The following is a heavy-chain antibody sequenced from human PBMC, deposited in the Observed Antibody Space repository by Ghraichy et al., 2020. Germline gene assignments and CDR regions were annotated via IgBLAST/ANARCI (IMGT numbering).Heavy chain of an antibody. V-gene: IGHV4-34*01. CDR2: ISHRGSI. CDR3: ARRLPSFSPVSLDS. Sequence: SETLSLTCDVSGGSFSGYYWNWLRQSPGKGLEWIGDISHRGSINYNPSLESRVTISIDTSRNHFSLSLNSVTAADTGVYYCARRLPSFSPVSLDSWGQGTLVPVSS. J-gene: IGHJ4*02. CDR1: GGSFSGYY. D-gene: IGHD3-3*02.